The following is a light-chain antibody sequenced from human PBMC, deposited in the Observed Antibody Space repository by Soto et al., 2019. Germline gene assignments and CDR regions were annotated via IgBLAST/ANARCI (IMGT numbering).Light chain of an antibody. CDR2: EVS. CDR3: SSYTCSSTLV. J-gene: IGLJ1*01. Sequence: QSALTQPASVSGSPGQSITISCTGTSSDVGGYNYVSWYQQHPGKAPKLMIYEVSNRPSGVSNRFSGSKSGNTASLTISGLQAEDEADYCCSSYTCSSTLVFGTGTKVTVL. CDR1: SSDVGGYNY. V-gene: IGLV2-14*01.